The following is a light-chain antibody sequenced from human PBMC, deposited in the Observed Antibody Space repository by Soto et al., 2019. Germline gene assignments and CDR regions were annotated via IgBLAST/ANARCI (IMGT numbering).Light chain of an antibody. J-gene: IGKJ3*01. V-gene: IGKV3-15*01. CDR1: QTLCNK. CDR2: GGF. Sequence: IVLTQSPGTLSVSPGERVILSCRASQTLCNKLAWYQQKPGQAPRLLIYGGFTRATGIPARFSGSGSGTEFTLTINRLQSEDFAIYYCQQHNAWPLTFGPGTKLDLK. CDR3: QQHNAWPLT.